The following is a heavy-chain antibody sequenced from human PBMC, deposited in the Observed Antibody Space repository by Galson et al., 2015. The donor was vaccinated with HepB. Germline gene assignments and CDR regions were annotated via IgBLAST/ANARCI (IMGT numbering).Heavy chain of an antibody. V-gene: IGHV4-59*01. CDR3: ARGTLHYDILTGYHNSARFDY. Sequence: SETLSLTCTVSGGSISSYYWSWIRQPPGKGLEWIGYIYYSGSTNYNPSLKSRVTISVDTSKNQFSLKLSSVTAADTAVYYCARGTLHYDILTGYHNSARFDYWGQGTLVTVSS. D-gene: IGHD3-9*01. CDR2: IYYSGST. J-gene: IGHJ4*02. CDR1: GGSISSYY.